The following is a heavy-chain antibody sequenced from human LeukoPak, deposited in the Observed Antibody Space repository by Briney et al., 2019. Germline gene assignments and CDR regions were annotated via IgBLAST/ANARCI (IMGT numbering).Heavy chain of an antibody. D-gene: IGHD4/OR15-4a*01. CDR2: IIPIFGTA. Sequence: ASVKVSCKASGGTFSSYAISWVRQAPGQGLEWMGGIIPIFGTANYAQKFQGRVTITADESTSTAYMELSSLRSEDTAVYYCARDLYYGATTDAFDIWGQGTMVTVSS. J-gene: IGHJ3*02. CDR1: GGTFSSYA. V-gene: IGHV1-69*13. CDR3: ARDLYYGATTDAFDI.